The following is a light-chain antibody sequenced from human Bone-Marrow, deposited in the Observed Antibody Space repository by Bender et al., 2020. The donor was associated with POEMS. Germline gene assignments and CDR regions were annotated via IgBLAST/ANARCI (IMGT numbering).Light chain of an antibody. CDR2: SSH. Sequence: QSVLTQPPSASGTPGQRVTISCSGSTSNIGSYFVYWYQQFPGAAPKLLIYSSHRRPSEVPDRFSGSRSGTSASLAISGLLSEEEADYYCAVWDVSLNGWVFGGGTKLTVL. V-gene: IGLV1-44*01. CDR1: TSNIGSYF. J-gene: IGLJ3*02. CDR3: AVWDVSLNGWV.